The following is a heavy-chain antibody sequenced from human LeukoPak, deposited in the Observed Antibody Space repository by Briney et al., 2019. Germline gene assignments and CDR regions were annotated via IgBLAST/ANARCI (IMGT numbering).Heavy chain of an antibody. CDR2: IDPSDSYT. CDR3: ARHCYNSGGSPTYFDY. CDR1: GYIFTNNW. Sequence: GESLKISCKGSGYIFTNNWISWVRQMPGKGLEWMGRIDPSDSYTNYSPSFQGHVTISADKSISTAYLQWGSLKASDTAMYYCARHCYNSGGSPTYFDYWGQGTLVTVSS. V-gene: IGHV5-10-1*01. D-gene: IGHD3-22*01. J-gene: IGHJ4*02.